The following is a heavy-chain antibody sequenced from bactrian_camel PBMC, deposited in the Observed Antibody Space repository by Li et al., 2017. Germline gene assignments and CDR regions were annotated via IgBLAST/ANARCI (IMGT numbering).Heavy chain of an antibody. CDR2: IDNEGTT. CDR3: ATEVGNVNAPCEPRGEFNY. D-gene: IGHD3*01. V-gene: IGHV3S53*01. CDR1: GYTGSLYS. Sequence: HVQLVESGGGSVQAGGSLTLSCVVSGYTGSLYSVGWFRQTPGKEREGVASIDNEGTTQYADGVKGRFTISRDGAKSTMYLQLSSLTPDYTAMYYCATEVGNVNAPCEPRGEFNYWGQGTQVTVS. J-gene: IGHJ4*01.